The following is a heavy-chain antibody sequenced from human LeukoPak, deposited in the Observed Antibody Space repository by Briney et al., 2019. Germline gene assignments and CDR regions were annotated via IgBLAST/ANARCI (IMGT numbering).Heavy chain of an antibody. J-gene: IGHJ5*01. CDR1: GGSMSGHF. V-gene: IGHV4-59*11. Sequence: PSETLSLTCSVSGGSMSGHFWIWFRQPPGKGLEWIGHRDDSGRSNYNPSLRSRVTISIDTSKNQFSLKLNSVTAADTADYYRARAPVVRGVFGWFDFWGQGVLVTVSS. CDR3: ARAPVVRGVFGWFDF. CDR2: RDDSGRS. D-gene: IGHD3-10*01.